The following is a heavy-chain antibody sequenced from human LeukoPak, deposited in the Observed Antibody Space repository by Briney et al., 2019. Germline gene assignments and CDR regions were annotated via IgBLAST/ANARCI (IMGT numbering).Heavy chain of an antibody. CDR1: GGTFSSYA. V-gene: IGHV1-69*04. Sequence: SVKVSCKASGGTFSSYAISWVRQAPGQGLEWMGRIIPIFGIANYVQKFQGRVTITADKSTSTAYMELSSLRSEDTAVYYCARDSITGTLGYYYYGMDVWGQGTTVTVSS. D-gene: IGHD1/OR15-1a*01. CDR3: ARDSITGTLGYYYYGMDV. J-gene: IGHJ6*02. CDR2: IIPIFGIA.